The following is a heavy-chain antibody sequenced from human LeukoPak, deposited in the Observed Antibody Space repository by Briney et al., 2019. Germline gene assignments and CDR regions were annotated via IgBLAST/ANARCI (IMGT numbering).Heavy chain of an antibody. Sequence: PGGSLRLSCSASGLIFSKYAMTWVRQAPGKGLEWVSVISGGGGSTFYADSVKGRFTISRDNSKNTLFMEMNNLRAEDTALYYCAKDRSRNNWNALHFDLWGRGTLVTFSS. CDR2: ISGGGGST. CDR1: GLIFSKYA. CDR3: AKDRSRNNWNALHFDL. J-gene: IGHJ2*01. D-gene: IGHD1-20*01. V-gene: IGHV3-23*01.